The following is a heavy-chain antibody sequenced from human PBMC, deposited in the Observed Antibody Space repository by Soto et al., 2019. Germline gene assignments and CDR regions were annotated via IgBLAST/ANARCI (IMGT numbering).Heavy chain of an antibody. V-gene: IGHV3-23*01. J-gene: IGHJ2*01. CDR3: GYGDHRDLHSFPTRRSSDL. CDR2: ISGSGGST. Sequence: EWDSAISGSGGSTYYADSVKGRFTISRDNSKNTLYLQMNSLRAEDTAVFFCGYGDHRDLHSFPTRRSSDL. D-gene: IGHD4-17*01.